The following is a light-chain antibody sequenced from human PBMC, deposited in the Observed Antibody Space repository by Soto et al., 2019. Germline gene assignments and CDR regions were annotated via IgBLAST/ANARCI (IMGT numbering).Light chain of an antibody. CDR1: QSVSSSY. CDR3: QQYGSSPPVT. CDR2: GAS. Sequence: EIALTQYPGTLSLSQGERATLSCRASQSVSSSYLAWYQQKPGQAPRLLIYGASGRATGIPDRFSGSGSGTDFTLTISRLEPEDFAVYYCQQYGSSPPVTFGQGTRLEIK. J-gene: IGKJ5*01. V-gene: IGKV3-20*01.